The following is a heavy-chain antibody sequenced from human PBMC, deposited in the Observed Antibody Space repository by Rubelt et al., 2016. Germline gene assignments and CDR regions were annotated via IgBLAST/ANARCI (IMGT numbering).Heavy chain of an antibody. Sequence: QLQLQESGPGLVKPSETLSLTCTVSGGSISSSSYYWGWIRQPPGKGLEWIGSIYHSGSTYYNPSLKSRVTISVDTSKNQFSLKLSSVTAADTAVYYCARDFASSSSAEFDYWGQGTLVTVSS. CDR1: GGSISSSSYY. D-gene: IGHD6-6*01. J-gene: IGHJ4*02. V-gene: IGHV4-39*07. CDR2: IYHSGST. CDR3: ARDFASSSSAEFDY.